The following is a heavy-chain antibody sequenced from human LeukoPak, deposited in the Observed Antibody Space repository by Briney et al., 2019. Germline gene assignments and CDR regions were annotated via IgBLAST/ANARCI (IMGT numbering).Heavy chain of an antibody. CDR3: ARPSFGAPDFDY. D-gene: IGHD3-3*01. CDR1: GYSISSGYY. J-gene: IGHJ4*02. V-gene: IGHV4-38-2*01. CDR2: IYHTGSI. Sequence: SETLSLTCAVSGYSISSGYYWGWIRQPPGRGLEWIGSIYHTGSIYYNPSLKSRVTKSVDTSKNQFSLKLSSVTAADTAVYYCARPSFGAPDFDYWGQGTLVTVSS.